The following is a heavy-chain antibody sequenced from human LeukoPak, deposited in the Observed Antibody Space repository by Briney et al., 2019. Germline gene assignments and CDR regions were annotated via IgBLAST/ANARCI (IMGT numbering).Heavy chain of an antibody. D-gene: IGHD1-26*01. V-gene: IGHV3-15*01. CDR2: IKSKTDGGTT. Sequence: PGGSLRLSCAASGFTFSNAWMSWVRQAPGKGLEWVGRIKSKTDGGTTDYAAPVKGRFTISRDDSKNALYLQMNSLKTEDTAVYYCAKPTSGDGSFLIDYWGQGTLVIVSS. J-gene: IGHJ4*02. CDR1: GFTFSNAW. CDR3: AKPTSGDGSFLIDY.